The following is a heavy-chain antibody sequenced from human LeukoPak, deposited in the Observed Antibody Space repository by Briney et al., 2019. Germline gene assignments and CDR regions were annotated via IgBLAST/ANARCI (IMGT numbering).Heavy chain of an antibody. Sequence: ASVKVSCKASGYTFTSYYMHWVRQAPGQGLEWMGIINPSGGSTSYAQKFQGRVTITRDMSTSTVYMELSSLRSEDTAVYYCEFYYDSSGPKADYWGQGTLVTVSS. CDR3: EFYYDSSGPKADY. J-gene: IGHJ4*02. CDR2: INPSGGST. V-gene: IGHV1-46*01. CDR1: GYTFTSYY. D-gene: IGHD3-22*01.